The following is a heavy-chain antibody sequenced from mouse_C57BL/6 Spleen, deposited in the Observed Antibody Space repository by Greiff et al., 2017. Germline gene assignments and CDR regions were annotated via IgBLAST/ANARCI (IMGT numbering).Heavy chain of an antibody. CDR1: GYTFTSYW. Sequence: VQLQQSGAELVKPGASVKMSCKASGYTFTSYWITWVKQRPGQGLEWIGDIYPGSGSTNYNEKFKSKATLTVDTSSSTAYMQLSSLTSEDSAVYYCAREVDSAGYVGYAMDYWGQGTSVTVSS. D-gene: IGHD3-2*02. CDR2: IYPGSGST. V-gene: IGHV1-55*01. J-gene: IGHJ4*01. CDR3: AREVDSAGYVGYAMDY.